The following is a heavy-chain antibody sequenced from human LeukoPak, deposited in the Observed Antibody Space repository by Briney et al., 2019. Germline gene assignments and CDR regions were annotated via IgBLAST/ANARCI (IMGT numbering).Heavy chain of an antibody. V-gene: IGHV3-21*01. D-gene: IGHD3-10*01. J-gene: IGHJ6*02. Sequence: PGGSLRLSCAASGFTFSSYSINWVRQAPGKGLEWVSSISGSGSYIYYAASVKGRFTISRDNAKNSLYLQMNSLRAEDTAVYYCARDFFYGSGRKYYYYYGMDVWGQGTTVTVSS. CDR3: ARDFFYGSGRKYYYYYGMDV. CDR2: ISGSGSYI. CDR1: GFTFSSYS.